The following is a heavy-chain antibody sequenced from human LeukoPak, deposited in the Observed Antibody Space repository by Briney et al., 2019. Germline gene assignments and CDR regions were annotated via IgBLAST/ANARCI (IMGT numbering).Heavy chain of an antibody. CDR3: AKALPATQYFDS. Sequence: PGGSLRLSCAASGFTFSSYAMSWVRQAPGKGLEWVSAISGSGGSTSYADSVKGRFTISRDNSKSTLFLRMSSLRAEDTAAYYCAKALPATQYFDSWGQGTLVIVS. V-gene: IGHV3-23*01. J-gene: IGHJ4*02. D-gene: IGHD2-2*01. CDR2: ISGSGGST. CDR1: GFTFSSYA.